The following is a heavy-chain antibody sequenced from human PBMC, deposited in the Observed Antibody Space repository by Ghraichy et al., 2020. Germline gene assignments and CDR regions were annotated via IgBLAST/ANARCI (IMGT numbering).Heavy chain of an antibody. D-gene: IGHD3-10*01. CDR2: IYQTGST. Sequence: SETLSLTCAVSGGSISSGDYSWSWIRQPPGKGLEWIGYIYQTGSTYYNPSLKSRVTISLDRSKNQFSLKLSSVTAADTAVYYCARARVSMVRGVILAMKPYFDSWGQGTLVTVSS. J-gene: IGHJ4*02. V-gene: IGHV4-30-2*01. CDR1: GGSISSGDYS. CDR3: ARARVSMVRGVILAMKPYFDS.